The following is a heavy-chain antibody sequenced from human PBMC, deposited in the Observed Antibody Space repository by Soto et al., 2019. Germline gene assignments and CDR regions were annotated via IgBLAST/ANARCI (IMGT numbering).Heavy chain of an antibody. J-gene: IGHJ4*02. CDR1: GGSISNGGYY. CDR2: IYYTGST. Sequence: SETLSLTCTVSGGSISNGGYYWNWIRQHPGKGLEWIGFIYYTGSTSYNPSLKSRVTISIDTSMNQFSLKLSSVSAADTAVFFCARDSIHSDDSGFYGALYYFDYWGQGSLVTVSS. CDR3: ARDSIHSDDSGFYGALYYFDY. V-gene: IGHV4-31*03. D-gene: IGHD3-22*01.